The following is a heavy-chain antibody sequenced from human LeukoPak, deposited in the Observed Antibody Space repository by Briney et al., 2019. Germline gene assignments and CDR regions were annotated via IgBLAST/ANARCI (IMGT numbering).Heavy chain of an antibody. CDR2: FFYSGST. Sequence: PSETLSLTCTVSDGSITSATYYWGWIRQPPKKGLDWIGSFFYSGSTYYNPSLKSRVTISVDRSKNQFSLKLSSVTAADTAVYYCARVVDYYDSSGYYLPVYYFDYWGQGTLVTVSS. CDR3: ARVVDYYDSSGYYLPVYYFDY. CDR1: DGSITSATYY. J-gene: IGHJ4*02. D-gene: IGHD3-22*01. V-gene: IGHV4-39*07.